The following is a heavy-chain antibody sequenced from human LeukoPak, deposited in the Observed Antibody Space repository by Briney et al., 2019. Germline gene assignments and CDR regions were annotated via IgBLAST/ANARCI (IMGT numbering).Heavy chain of an antibody. V-gene: IGHV4-59*05. CDR2: IYYSGST. Sequence: PSETLSLTCTVSGGSISSYYWSWIRQPPGKGLEWIGSIYYSGSTYYNPSLKSRVTISVDTSKNQFSLKLSSVTAADTAVYYCASSGWYYFDYWGQGTLVTVSS. CDR3: ASSGWYYFDY. CDR1: GGSISSYY. D-gene: IGHD6-19*01. J-gene: IGHJ4*02.